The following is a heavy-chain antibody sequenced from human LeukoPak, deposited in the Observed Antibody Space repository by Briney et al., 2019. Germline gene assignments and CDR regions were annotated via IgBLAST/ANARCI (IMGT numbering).Heavy chain of an antibody. CDR3: AKDRGDSSGYYFHY. D-gene: IGHD6-19*01. J-gene: IGHJ4*02. CDR1: GFTFSIYG. Sequence: GGSLRLSCAASGFTFSIYGMHWVRQAPGKGLEWVAVISYDGSNEYYADSVKGRFTISRDNSKNTLYLQMNSLRAEDTAVYFCAKDRGDSSGYYFHYWGQGTLSPSPQ. V-gene: IGHV3-30*18. CDR2: ISYDGSNE.